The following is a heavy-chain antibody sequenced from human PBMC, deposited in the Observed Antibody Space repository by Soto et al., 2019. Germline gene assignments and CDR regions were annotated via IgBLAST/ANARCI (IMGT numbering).Heavy chain of an antibody. CDR1: GGSISSSSYY. Sequence: SETLSLTCTVSGGSISSSSYYWGWIRQPPGKGLEWIGSIYYSGSTYYNPSLKSRVTISVDTSKNQFSLKLSSVTAADTAVYYCARSARVYYDFWSGYYPFDYWGQGTLGTVSS. D-gene: IGHD3-3*01. J-gene: IGHJ4*02. CDR3: ARSARVYYDFWSGYYPFDY. V-gene: IGHV4-39*01. CDR2: IYYSGST.